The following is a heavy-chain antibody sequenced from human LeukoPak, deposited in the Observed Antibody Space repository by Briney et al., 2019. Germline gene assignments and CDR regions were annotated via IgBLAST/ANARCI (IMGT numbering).Heavy chain of an antibody. V-gene: IGHV4-4*07. D-gene: IGHD3-10*01. Sequence: SETLSLTCIVSGGFISSYYWSWIRQPAGKGLEWIGRIYTSGSTNYNPSLKSRVTMSVDTSKNQFSLKLNSVTAADTAVYCCARGIRLGYGSGRDWFDPWGQGTLVTVSS. J-gene: IGHJ5*02. CDR2: IYTSGST. CDR3: ARGIRLGYGSGRDWFDP. CDR1: GGFISSYY.